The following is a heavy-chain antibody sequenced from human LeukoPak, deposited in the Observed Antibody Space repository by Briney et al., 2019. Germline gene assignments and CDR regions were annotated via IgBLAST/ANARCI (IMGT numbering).Heavy chain of an antibody. Sequence: SQTLSLTCTVSGGSISSGGYYWGWIRQHPGKGLECIVYIYYSGSTYYNPSLKSRVTISVDTSKNQFSLKLSSVTAADTAVYYCARAKSHRSKWLLPGPTFDYWGQGTLVTVSS. CDR1: GGSISSGGYY. D-gene: IGHD3-22*01. CDR2: IYYSGST. J-gene: IGHJ4*02. CDR3: ARAKSHRSKWLLPGPTFDY. V-gene: IGHV4-31*03.